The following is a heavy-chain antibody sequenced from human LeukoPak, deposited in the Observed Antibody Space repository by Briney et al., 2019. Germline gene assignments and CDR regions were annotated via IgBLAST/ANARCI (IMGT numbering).Heavy chain of an antibody. CDR3: ARGVYYGSGSYYLTRQLAYYFDY. V-gene: IGHV4-61*01. Sequence: SETLSLTCTVSGGSVSSGSYYWSWIRQPPGKGLEWIGYIYYSGSTNYNPSLKSRVTISVDTSKNQFSLKLSSVTAADTAVYYCARGVYYGSGSYYLTRQLAYYFDYWGQGTLVTVSS. CDR2: IYYSGST. D-gene: IGHD3-10*01. CDR1: GGSVSSGSYY. J-gene: IGHJ4*02.